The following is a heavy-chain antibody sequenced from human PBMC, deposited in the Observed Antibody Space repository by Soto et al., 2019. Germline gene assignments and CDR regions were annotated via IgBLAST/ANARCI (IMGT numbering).Heavy chain of an antibody. D-gene: IGHD3-10*01. Sequence: APVKVSCKASGSTFTGSYMQWVRQAPGQGLEWMGWINSNSGGTNYAQKFQGWDTMTRDTSLSTAYKELNSLISDDTAVYDCAREGLGGGYGSGRYGYLGQVTLCTVSS. CDR1: GSTFTGSY. V-gene: IGHV1-2*04. J-gene: IGHJ4*02. CDR2: INSNSGGT. CDR3: AREGLGGGYGSGRYGY.